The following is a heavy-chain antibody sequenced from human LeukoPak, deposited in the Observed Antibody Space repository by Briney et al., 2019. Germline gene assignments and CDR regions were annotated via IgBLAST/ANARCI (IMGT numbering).Heavy chain of an antibody. CDR2: IHYSGST. CDR1: GGSISSYY. V-gene: IGHV4-59*12. CDR3: ARERLNDYGDYVWFDP. Sequence: PSETLSLTCTVSGGSISSYYWSWIRQPPGKGLEWIGYIHYSGSTNYNPSLKSRVTISVDTSKNQFSLKLSSVTAADTAVYYCARERLNDYGDYVWFDPWGQGTLVTVSS. D-gene: IGHD4-17*01. J-gene: IGHJ5*02.